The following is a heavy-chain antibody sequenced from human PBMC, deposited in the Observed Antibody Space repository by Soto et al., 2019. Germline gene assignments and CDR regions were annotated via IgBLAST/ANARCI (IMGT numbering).Heavy chain of an antibody. CDR3: ARVGQDDSSVGSQNFDY. CDR1: GYTFTSYA. J-gene: IGHJ4*02. V-gene: IGHV1-3*01. D-gene: IGHD3-22*01. Sequence: GASVKVSCKASGYTFTSYAMHWVRQAPGQRLEWMGWINAGNGNTKYSQKFQGRVTMTTDTSTSTAYMELRSLRSDDTAVYYCARVGQDDSSVGSQNFDYWGQGTLVTVSS. CDR2: INAGNGNT.